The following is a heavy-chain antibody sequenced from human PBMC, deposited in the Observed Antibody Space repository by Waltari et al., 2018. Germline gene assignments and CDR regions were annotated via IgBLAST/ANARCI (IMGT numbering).Heavy chain of an antibody. CDR3: AKDVGGYCSSTSCYLHAFDI. CDR1: GFTFSSYA. D-gene: IGHD2-2*03. CDR2: ISGSGGST. Sequence: EVQLLESGGGLVQPGGSLRLSCAASGFTFSSYAMSWVRQAPGKGLEWVSAISGSGGSTYYAESVKGRFTISRDNSKNTLYLQMNSLRAEDTAVYYCAKDVGGYCSSTSCYLHAFDIWGQGTMVTVSS. V-gene: IGHV3-23*01. J-gene: IGHJ3*02.